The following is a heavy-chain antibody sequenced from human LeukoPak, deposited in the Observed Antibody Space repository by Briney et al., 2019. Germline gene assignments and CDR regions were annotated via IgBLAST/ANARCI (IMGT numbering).Heavy chain of an antibody. CDR1: GFTFSSYA. Sequence: QPGGSLRLSCAASGFTFSSYAMHWVRQAPGKGLEWVAVISYDGSNKYYADSVKGRFTISRDNSKNTLYLQMNSLRAEDTAVYYCAKDLGEWETPPYYYYYYGMDVWGQGTTVTVSS. D-gene: IGHD1-26*01. V-gene: IGHV3-30-3*01. CDR3: AKDLGEWETPPYYYYYYGMDV. J-gene: IGHJ6*02. CDR2: ISYDGSNK.